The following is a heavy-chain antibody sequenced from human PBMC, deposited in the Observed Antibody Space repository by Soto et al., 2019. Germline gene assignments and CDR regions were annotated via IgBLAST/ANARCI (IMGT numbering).Heavy chain of an antibody. CDR3: ARDRYDFWSGTKLDY. D-gene: IGHD3-3*01. Sequence: ASVKVSCKASGGTFSSYTISWVRQAPGQGLEWMGRIIPILGIANYAQKFQGRVTITADKSTSTAYMELSSLRSEDTAVYYCARDRYDFWSGTKLDYWGQGTLVTVSS. J-gene: IGHJ4*02. CDR2: IIPILGIA. CDR1: GGTFSSYT. V-gene: IGHV1-69*04.